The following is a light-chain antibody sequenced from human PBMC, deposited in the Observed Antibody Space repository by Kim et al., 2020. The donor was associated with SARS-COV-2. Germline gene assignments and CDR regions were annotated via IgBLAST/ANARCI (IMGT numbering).Light chain of an antibody. J-gene: IGLJ1*01. CDR2: DVS. V-gene: IGLV2-14*01. CDR3: SSYTSSSTPYV. CDR1: SSDVGGYNY. Sequence: QSALTQPASVSGSPGQSITISCTGTSSDVGGYNYVSWYQQHPGKAPKLMIYDVSKRPSGVSNRFSGSKSGNTASLTISGLQAEDEADYYSSSYTSSSTPYVFGTGTKVTVL.